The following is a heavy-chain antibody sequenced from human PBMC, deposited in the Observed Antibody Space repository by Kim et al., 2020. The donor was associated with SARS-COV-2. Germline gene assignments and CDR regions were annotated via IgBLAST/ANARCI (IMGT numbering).Heavy chain of an antibody. J-gene: IGHJ4*02. V-gene: IGHV3-23*01. Sequence: GGSLRLSCAASGFTFSSYAMTWVRQAPGKGLEWVSRISGSGNYIYYADSVKGRFTISRDNSKNTLYLQMNSLRVEDTAVYYCGKYMARGVAYFDYWGQGTLVTVSS. CDR3: GKYMARGVAYFDY. CDR1: GFTFSSYA. D-gene: IGHD3-10*01. CDR2: ISGSGNYI.